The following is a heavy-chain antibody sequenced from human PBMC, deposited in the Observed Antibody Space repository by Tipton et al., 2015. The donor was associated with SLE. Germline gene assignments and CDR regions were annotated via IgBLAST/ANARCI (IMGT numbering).Heavy chain of an antibody. CDR1: GGSIRSYY. CDR3: ARGTMVNLGYFDL. D-gene: IGHD3-10*01. V-gene: IGHV4-4*07. J-gene: IGHJ2*01. Sequence: TLSLTCTVSGGSIRSYYWTWIRQPPGKRLEWIGRIYTSGSTNYNPSLKSRVTMTVDTSKNQFSLRLNSVTAADTAVYYCARGTMVNLGYFDLWGRGTLVTVSS. CDR2: IYTSGST.